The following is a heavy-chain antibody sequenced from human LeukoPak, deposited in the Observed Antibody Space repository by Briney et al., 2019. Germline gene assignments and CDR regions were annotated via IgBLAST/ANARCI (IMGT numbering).Heavy chain of an antibody. CDR1: GFTFSSYG. Sequence: GGSLRLSCAASGFTFSSYGMNWVRQAPGKGLEWVSYISSSSSTIHYADSVKGRFTISRDNAKNSLYLQMNSLRAEDTAVYHCARSSDSGYYYYGMDVWGQGTTVTVSS. J-gene: IGHJ6*02. CDR3: ARSSDSGYYYYGMDV. D-gene: IGHD3-3*01. V-gene: IGHV3-48*04. CDR2: ISSSSSTI.